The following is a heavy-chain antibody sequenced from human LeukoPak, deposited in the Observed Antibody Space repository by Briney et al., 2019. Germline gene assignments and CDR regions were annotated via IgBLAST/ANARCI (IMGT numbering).Heavy chain of an antibody. D-gene: IGHD3-10*01. CDR3: ARRMYYYGSGTSYYFDY. J-gene: IGHJ4*02. V-gene: IGHV1-69*04. Sequence: SVKVSCKASGGNFSSNAISWVRQAPGQGLEWMGRIIPNLGVRNYAQKFQDRVTIIADKSTSTVYMELSSLRSEDTAVYYCARRMYYYGSGTSYYFDYWGQGTLVAVSS. CDR1: GGNFSSNA. CDR2: IIPNLGVR.